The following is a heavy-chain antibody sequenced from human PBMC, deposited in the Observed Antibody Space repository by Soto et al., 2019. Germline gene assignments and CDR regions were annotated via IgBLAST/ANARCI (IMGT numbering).Heavy chain of an antibody. Sequence: GASVKVSCKASGYTFTNFGISWVRQAPGQGLEWMGWISAHNGNTNYAQKLQGRVTMTTDTSTSTAYMELRSLRSEDTAVYYCARGIVGATTYDYWGQGTLVTVSS. J-gene: IGHJ4*02. CDR1: GYTFTNFG. D-gene: IGHD1-26*01. V-gene: IGHV1-18*01. CDR2: ISAHNGNT. CDR3: ARGIVGATTYDY.